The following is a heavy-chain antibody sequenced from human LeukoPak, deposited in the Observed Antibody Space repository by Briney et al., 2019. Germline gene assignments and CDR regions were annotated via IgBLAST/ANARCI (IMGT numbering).Heavy chain of an antibody. J-gene: IGHJ3*02. CDR2: IWYDGSNK. V-gene: IGHV3-33*01. Sequence: PGGSLRLSCAASGFTFSSYAMYWVRQAPGKGLEWVTIIWYDGSNKNYADSVKGRFTISRDNSKNTLYLQMNSLRAEDTAVYYCARGAYCSGGRCPGAFDIGGEGRMVTVS. CDR3: ARGAYCSGGRCPGAFDI. CDR1: GFTFSSYA. D-gene: IGHD2-15*01.